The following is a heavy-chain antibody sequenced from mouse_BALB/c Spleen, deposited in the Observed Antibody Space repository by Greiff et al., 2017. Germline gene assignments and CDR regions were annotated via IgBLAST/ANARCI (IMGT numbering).Heavy chain of an antibody. CDR3: ARQRHYYAMDY. CDR1: GFTFSSYG. J-gene: IGHJ4*01. Sequence: EVQGVESGGDLVKPGGSLKLSCAASGFTFSSYGMSWVRQTPDKRLEWVATISSGGSYTYYPDSVKGRFTISRDNAKNTLYLQMSSLKSEDTAMYYCARQRHYYAMDYWGQGTSVTVSS. CDR2: ISSGGSYT. V-gene: IGHV5-6*01.